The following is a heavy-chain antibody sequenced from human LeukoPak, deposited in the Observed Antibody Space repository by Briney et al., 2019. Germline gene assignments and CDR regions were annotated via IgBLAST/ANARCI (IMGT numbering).Heavy chain of an antibody. D-gene: IGHD2-2*01. V-gene: IGHV3-21*01. CDR3: ARDRCSSTSCYVTY. CDR1: GFTVSTNY. Sequence: PGGSLRLSCATSGFTVSTNYMNWVRQAPGKGLEWVSSISSSSSYIYYADSMKGRFTISRDNAKNSLYLQMNSLRAEDTAVYYCARDRCSSTSCYVTYWGQGTLVTVSS. CDR2: ISSSSSYI. J-gene: IGHJ4*02.